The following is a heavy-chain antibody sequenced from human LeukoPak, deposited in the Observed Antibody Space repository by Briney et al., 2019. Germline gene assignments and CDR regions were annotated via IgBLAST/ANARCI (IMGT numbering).Heavy chain of an antibody. CDR3: ARLLYNFGAYMDV. V-gene: IGHV3-48*04. D-gene: IGHD3-3*01. Sequence: GGSLRLSCAASGFTFSSYSMNWVRQAPGKGLEWVSYISSSSSTIYYADSVKGRFTISRDNAKNSLHLQMSSLRAEDTAVYYCARLLYNFGAYMDVWGKGTTVTVSS. J-gene: IGHJ6*03. CDR1: GFTFSSYS. CDR2: ISSSSSTI.